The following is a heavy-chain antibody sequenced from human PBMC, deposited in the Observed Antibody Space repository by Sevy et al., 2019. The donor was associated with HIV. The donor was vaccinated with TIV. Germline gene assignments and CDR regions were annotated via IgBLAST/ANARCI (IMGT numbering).Heavy chain of an antibody. Sequence: ASVKVSCKASGYTFTSYGISWVRQAPGQGLEWMGWISAYNGNTNYAQKPQGRVTMTTDTSTSTAYMELRSLRSDDTAVYYCARDLRRASGSYYAIDYWGQGTLVTVSS. D-gene: IGHD1-26*01. CDR1: GYTFTSYG. CDR3: ARDLRRASGSYYAIDY. J-gene: IGHJ4*02. CDR2: ISAYNGNT. V-gene: IGHV1-18*01.